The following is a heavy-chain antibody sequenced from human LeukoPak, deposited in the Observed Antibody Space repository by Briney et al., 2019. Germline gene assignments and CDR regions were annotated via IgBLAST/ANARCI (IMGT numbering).Heavy chain of an antibody. D-gene: IGHD5-18*01. CDR2: INDSGST. J-gene: IGHJ4*02. V-gene: IGHV4-34*01. CDR3: AGGSAMVTSEKNFDY. CDR1: GGSFSGYY. Sequence: SETLSLTCAVYGGSFSGYYWSWVRQPPGKGLEGRGEINDSGSTNYNPSLKSRVTISVDKSKKQLSLKRRYVTAGNTAGYYCAGGSAMVTSEKNFDYWGQGTLVTVSS.